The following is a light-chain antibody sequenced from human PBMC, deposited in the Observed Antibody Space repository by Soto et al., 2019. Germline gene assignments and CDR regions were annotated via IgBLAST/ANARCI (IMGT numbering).Light chain of an antibody. CDR1: QDISNY. CDR3: HQYYNTPFT. Sequence: DIQMTQSPSSLSASVGDRVTITCQASQDISNYLNWYQQKPGKAPKLLMYDASKLETGLPSRFSGSGSGTHFNFTISSLQPDDFATYYCHQYYNTPFTLGPGTKVDIK. V-gene: IGKV1-33*01. J-gene: IGKJ3*01. CDR2: DAS.